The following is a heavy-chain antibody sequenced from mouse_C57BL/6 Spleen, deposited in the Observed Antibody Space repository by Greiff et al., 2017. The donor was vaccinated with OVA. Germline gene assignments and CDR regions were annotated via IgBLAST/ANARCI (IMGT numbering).Heavy chain of an antibody. V-gene: IGHV1-26*01. D-gene: IGHD2-1*01. CDR3: ARGPLLRYWYFDV. CDR2: INPNNGGT. Sequence: EVQLQQSGPELVKPGASVKISCKASGYTFTDYYMNWVKQSHGKSLEWIGDINPNNGGTSYNQKFKGKATLTVDKSSSTAYMELRSLTSEDSAVYYCARGPLLRYWYFDVWGTGTTVTVSS. J-gene: IGHJ1*03. CDR1: GYTFTDYY.